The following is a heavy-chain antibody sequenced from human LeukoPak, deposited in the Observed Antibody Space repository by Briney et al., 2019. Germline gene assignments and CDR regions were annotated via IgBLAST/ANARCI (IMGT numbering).Heavy chain of an antibody. D-gene: IGHD3-10*01. V-gene: IGHV3-48*01. CDR1: GFTFSSYS. J-gene: IGHJ4*02. CDR3: ARGRNYGSGSMELDY. Sequence: GGSLRLSCTASGFTFSSYSMNWVRQAPGKGLEWVSYITSGSGTIDYADSVKGRFTISRENAKNSLYLQMSSLRAGDTAVYYCARGRNYGSGSMELDYWGQGTLVTVSS. CDR2: ITSGSGTI.